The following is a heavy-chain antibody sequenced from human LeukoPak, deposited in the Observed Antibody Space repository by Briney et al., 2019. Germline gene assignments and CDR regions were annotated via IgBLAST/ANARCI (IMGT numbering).Heavy chain of an antibody. J-gene: IGHJ6*03. CDR2: IITIFGTA. V-gene: IGHV1-69*13. CDR3: ARVREASTPGYYYYMDV. CDR1: GVTFSSYA. Sequence: SVKLSCKASGVTFSSYAISWVRQAPGQGLEWMGWIITIFGTANYAQKFQGRVTITADESTSTAYMELSSLRAEDTAVYSCARVREASTPGYYYYMDVWGKETTVTVSS. D-gene: IGHD5/OR15-5a*01.